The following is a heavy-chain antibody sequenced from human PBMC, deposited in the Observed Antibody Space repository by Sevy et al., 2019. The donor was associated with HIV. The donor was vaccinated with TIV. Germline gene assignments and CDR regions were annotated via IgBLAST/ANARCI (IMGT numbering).Heavy chain of an antibody. D-gene: IGHD1-20*01. J-gene: IGHJ6*02. Sequence: QSQTLSLTCAISGDSVSSNSAAWNWSRQSPSRGLEWLGRTYYRTKWYNGYAVSVKSRITINPDTSKNEVSLQLNFVTPEDTAIYYCASDGLTYGGMDVWGQGTTVTVSS. CDR3: ASDGLTYGGMDV. CDR1: GDSVSSNSAA. V-gene: IGHV6-1*01. CDR2: TYYRTKWYN.